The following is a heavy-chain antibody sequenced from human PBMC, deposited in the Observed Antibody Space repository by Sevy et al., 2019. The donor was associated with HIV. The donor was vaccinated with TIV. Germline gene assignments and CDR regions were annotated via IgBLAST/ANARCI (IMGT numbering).Heavy chain of an antibody. CDR3: LKDQENNYYYGSGTYFDP. CDR1: GFTFSSYA. V-gene: IGHV3-64D*06. D-gene: IGHD3-10*01. J-gene: IGHJ5*02. CDR2: FSTNGNSA. Sequence: GGSLRLSCSASGFTFSSYALYWVRQAPGKKMEYVSVFSTNGNSAYYADSVKGRFTISRDNSKNTLYLQMRSLRPEDTAMYYCLKDQENNYYYGSGTYFDPWGQGTLVTVSS.